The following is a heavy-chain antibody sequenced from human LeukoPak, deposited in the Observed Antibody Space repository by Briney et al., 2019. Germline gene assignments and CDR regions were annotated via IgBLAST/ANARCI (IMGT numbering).Heavy chain of an antibody. Sequence: SETLSLTCTVSGYSISSGYYWGWIRQPPGKGLEWIGSIYHSGSTYYNPSLKSRVTISVDTSKNQFSLKLSSVTAADTAVYYCARDHLGAYCGGECYSTDYWGQGTLVTVSS. CDR2: IYHSGST. V-gene: IGHV4-38-2*02. CDR1: GYSISSGYY. D-gene: IGHD2-21*01. J-gene: IGHJ4*02. CDR3: ARDHLGAYCGGECYSTDY.